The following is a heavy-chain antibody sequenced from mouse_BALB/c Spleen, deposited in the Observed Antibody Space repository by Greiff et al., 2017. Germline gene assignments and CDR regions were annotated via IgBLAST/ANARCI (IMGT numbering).Heavy chain of an antibody. Sequence: VKLMESGAELAKPGASVKMSCKASGYTFTSYWMHWVKQRPGQGLEWIGYINPSTGYTEYNQKFKDKATLTADKSSSTAYMQLSSLTSEDSAVYYCARDGNYPYYYAMDYWGQGTSVTVSS. CDR2: INPSTGYT. D-gene: IGHD2-1*01. CDR3: ARDGNYPYYYAMDY. J-gene: IGHJ4*01. V-gene: IGHV1-7*01. CDR1: GYTFTSYW.